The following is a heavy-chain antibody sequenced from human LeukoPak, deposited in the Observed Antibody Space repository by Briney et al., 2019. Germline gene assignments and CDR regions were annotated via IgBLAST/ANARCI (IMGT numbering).Heavy chain of an antibody. CDR3: AGSGSLMVYANPFDP. V-gene: IGHV4-59*01. D-gene: IGHD2-8*01. Sequence: EPSETLSLTCTVSGGSISSYYWSWIRQPPGKGLGWIGYIYYSGSTNYNPSLKSRVTISVDTSKNQFSLKLSSVTAADTAVYYCAGSGSLMVYANPFDPWGQGTLVTVSS. CDR2: IYYSGST. CDR1: GGSISSYY. J-gene: IGHJ5*02.